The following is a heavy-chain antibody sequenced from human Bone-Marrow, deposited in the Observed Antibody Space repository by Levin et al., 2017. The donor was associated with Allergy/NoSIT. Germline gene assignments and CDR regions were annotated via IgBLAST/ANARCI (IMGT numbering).Heavy chain of an antibody. CDR1: GFTFSSFA. CDR3: ARDGIYAIPDY. CDR2: IKNSGART. Sequence: ETLSLTCAASGFTFSSFAMSWVRQAPGKGLEWVSYIKNSGARTSYADPGKGRSTTSRNNSKNPVYLQLNSLGVDDTAVYYCARDGIYAIPDYWGQGTLVTVSS. D-gene: IGHD2-8*01. V-gene: IGHV3-23*01. J-gene: IGHJ4*02.